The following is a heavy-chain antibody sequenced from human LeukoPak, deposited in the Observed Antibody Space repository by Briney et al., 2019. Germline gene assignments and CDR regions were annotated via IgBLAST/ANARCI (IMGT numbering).Heavy chain of an antibody. CDR1: GFTVSSNY. CDR3: ARLAVSGWSLDY. Sequence: PGGSLRLSCAASGFTVSSNYMSWVRQAPGKRLEWVSVIYSGGSTYYADSVKGRFTISRDNSKNTLYLQMNSLRAEDTAVYYCARLAVSGWSLDYWGQGTLVTVSS. CDR2: IYSGGST. V-gene: IGHV3-53*01. D-gene: IGHD6-19*01. J-gene: IGHJ4*02.